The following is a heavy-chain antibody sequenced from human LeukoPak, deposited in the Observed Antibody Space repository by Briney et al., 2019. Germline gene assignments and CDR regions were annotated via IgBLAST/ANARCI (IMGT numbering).Heavy chain of an antibody. V-gene: IGHV3-7*01. CDR3: ATWKRITIFGVVIPPISHFDY. D-gene: IGHD3-3*01. J-gene: IGHJ4*02. Sequence: AGGSLRLSCAASGFTFSSYWMSWVRQAPGKGLEWVANIKQDGSEKYYVDSVKGRFTISRDNAKNSLYLQMNSLGAEDTAVYYCATWKRITIFGVVIPPISHFDYWGQGTLVTVSS. CDR1: GFTFSSYW. CDR2: IKQDGSEK.